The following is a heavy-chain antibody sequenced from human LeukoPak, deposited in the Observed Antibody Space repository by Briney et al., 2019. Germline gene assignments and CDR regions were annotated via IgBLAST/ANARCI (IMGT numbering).Heavy chain of an antibody. CDR2: INHSGST. CDR1: GVSFSDYY. V-gene: IGHV4-34*01. Sequence: SETLSLTCAVYGVSFSDYYWSWIRQPPGKGLEWIGEINHSGSTNYNPSLKSRVTISVDTSKNQFSLKLSSVTAADTAVYYCTRVSYCGGDCGNWGQGTLVIVSS. D-gene: IGHD2-21*02. CDR3: TRVSYCGGDCGN. J-gene: IGHJ1*01.